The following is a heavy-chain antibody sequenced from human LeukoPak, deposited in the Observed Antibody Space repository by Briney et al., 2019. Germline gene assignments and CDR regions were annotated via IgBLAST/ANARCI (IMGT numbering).Heavy chain of an antibody. D-gene: IGHD5-18*01. V-gene: IGHV1-18*01. CDR3: ARDFVDTVMVVDY. CDR1: GYTFTSYG. CDR2: ISAYNGNT. Sequence: ASVKVCCKASGYTFTSYGISWVRQAPGQGLEWMGWISAYNGNTNYAQKFQDRVTMTTDTPTSTAYMELRSLRSDDTAVYYCARDFVDTVMVVDYWGQGTLVTVSS. J-gene: IGHJ4*02.